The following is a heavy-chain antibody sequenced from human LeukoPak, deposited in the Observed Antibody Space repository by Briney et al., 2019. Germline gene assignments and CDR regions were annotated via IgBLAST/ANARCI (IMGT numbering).Heavy chain of an antibody. V-gene: IGHV3-21*01. CDR1: GFTFSSYS. CDR3: ARDQGYGDYG. D-gene: IGHD4-17*01. Sequence: GGSQRLSCAASGFTFSSYSMNWVRQAPGKGLEWVSSIDTSTTYMTYADSVKGRFTISRDNARNSLYLQMNSLRAEDTAVYYCARDQGYGDYGGGQGTLVTVSS. J-gene: IGHJ4*02. CDR2: IDTSTTYM.